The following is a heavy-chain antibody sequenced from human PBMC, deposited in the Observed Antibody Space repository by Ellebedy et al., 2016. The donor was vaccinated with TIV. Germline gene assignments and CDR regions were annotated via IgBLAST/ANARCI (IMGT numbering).Heavy chain of an antibody. CDR2: ISYDGSNK. CDR1: GFTFSSYG. D-gene: IGHD4-17*01. CDR3: AKDLVRPSQTVTTLAY. V-gene: IGHV3-30*18. Sequence: GESLKISXAASGFTFSSYGMHWVRQAPGKGLEWVAVISYDGSNKYYADSVKGRFTISRDNSKNTLYLQMNSLRAEDTAVYYCAKDLVRPSQTVTTLAYWGQGTLVTVSS. J-gene: IGHJ4*02.